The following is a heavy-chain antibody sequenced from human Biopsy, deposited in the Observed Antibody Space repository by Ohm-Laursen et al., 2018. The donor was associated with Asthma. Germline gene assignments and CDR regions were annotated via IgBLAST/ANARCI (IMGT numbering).Heavy chain of an antibody. J-gene: IGHJ4*02. Sequence: SLRLSCTASGFTFSSYGMDLVRQAPGKGLEWVALMSYDGSIKDYADSVKGRFTISRDNSMNTLYLHMNSLRVEDTAVYYCARGLDYSGRSGFDYWGQGTLVTVSS. CDR1: GFTFSSYG. V-gene: IGHV3-33*05. D-gene: IGHD3-10*01. CDR3: ARGLDYSGRSGFDY. CDR2: MSYDGSIK.